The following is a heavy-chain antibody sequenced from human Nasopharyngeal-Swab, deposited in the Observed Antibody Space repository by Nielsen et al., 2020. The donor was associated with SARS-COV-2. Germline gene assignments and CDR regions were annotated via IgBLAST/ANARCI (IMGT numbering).Heavy chain of an antibody. Sequence: SVKVSCKASGGTFSSYAINWVRQAPGQGLEWMGGIIPIFGTANYAQKFQGRVTITADESTSTVYMELSSLRSEDMAVYYCARGVVPAAIHGWFDPWGQGTLVTVSS. CDR3: ARGVVPAAIHGWFDP. J-gene: IGHJ5*02. D-gene: IGHD2-2*02. CDR1: GGTFSSYA. V-gene: IGHV1-69*13. CDR2: IIPIFGTA.